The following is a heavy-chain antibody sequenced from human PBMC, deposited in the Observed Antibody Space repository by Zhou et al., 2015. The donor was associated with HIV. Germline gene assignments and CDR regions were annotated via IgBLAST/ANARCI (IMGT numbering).Heavy chain of an antibody. V-gene: IGHV1-69*12. D-gene: IGHD3-10*01. CDR3: ARDSAGLRGITMVRGEGRESYYGMDV. CDR1: GGTFSSYA. CDR2: IIPIFGTA. Sequence: QVQLVQSGAEVKKPGSSVKVSCKASGGTFSSYAISWVRQAPGQGLEWMGGIIPIFGTANYAQKFQGRVTITADESTSTAYMELSSLRSEDTAVYYCARDSAGLRGITMVRGEGRESYYGMDVWGQGTTVTVSS. J-gene: IGHJ6*02.